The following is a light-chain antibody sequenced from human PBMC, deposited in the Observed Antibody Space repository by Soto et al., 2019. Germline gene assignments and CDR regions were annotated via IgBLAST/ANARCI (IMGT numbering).Light chain of an antibody. Sequence: QSVLTQPASVSGSPGQSITISCTGTSSDVGGYNYVSWYQQHPGKAPKLMIYEVSNRPSGISSRFSGSKSGNTASLTISGLQAEDKADYYCLSYASGGTRVFGGGTKVTVL. V-gene: IGLV2-14*01. CDR2: EVS. CDR1: SSDVGGYNY. CDR3: LSYASGGTRV. J-gene: IGLJ3*02.